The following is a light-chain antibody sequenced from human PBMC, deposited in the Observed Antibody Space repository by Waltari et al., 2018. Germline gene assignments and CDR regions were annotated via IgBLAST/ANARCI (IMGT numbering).Light chain of an antibody. CDR1: KLGHKY. J-gene: IGLJ2*01. V-gene: IGLV3-1*01. Sequence: SYELTQPPSVTVSPGHTATITCSGRKLGHKYVSWYQQRPGQSPVLVMYEDMKRPSGIPERFSGFNSENTATLTIRETQSMDEADYYCQAWDSSTAVFGGGTKLTVL. CDR3: QAWDSSTAV. CDR2: EDM.